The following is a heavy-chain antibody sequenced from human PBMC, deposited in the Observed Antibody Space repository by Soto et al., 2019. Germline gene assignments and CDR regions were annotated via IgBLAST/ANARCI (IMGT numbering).Heavy chain of an antibody. D-gene: IGHD3-22*01. V-gene: IGHV4-31*03. CDR2: IYYSGST. CDR3: ARIDGYYDSSGYFESGFDY. J-gene: IGHJ4*02. CDR1: GGSISSGGYY. Sequence: QVQLQESGPGLVKPSQTLSLTCTVSGGSISSGGYYWSWIRQHPGKGLEWIGYIYYSGSTYYNPSLKSRVTISVDTSKNQFSLKLSSVTGADTAVYYCARIDGYYDSSGYFESGFDYWAQGTLVTVSS.